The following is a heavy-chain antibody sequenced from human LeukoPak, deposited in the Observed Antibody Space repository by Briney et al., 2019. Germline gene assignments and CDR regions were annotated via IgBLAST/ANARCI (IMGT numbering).Heavy chain of an antibody. CDR1: GESFSDYY. D-gene: IGHD3-10*01. CDR3: ARRYPSVRGVNLRPQEVRKYYFDY. J-gene: IGHJ4*02. Sequence: SKTLSLTCAVYGESFSDYYWSWIRQPPGKGLEWIGDINHSGSTNYNPSLKSRVTMSVDTSKKHFSLKLSSVTAADTAVYYCARRYPSVRGVNLRPQEVRKYYFDYWGQGNLVTVSS. V-gene: IGHV4-34*01. CDR2: INHSGST.